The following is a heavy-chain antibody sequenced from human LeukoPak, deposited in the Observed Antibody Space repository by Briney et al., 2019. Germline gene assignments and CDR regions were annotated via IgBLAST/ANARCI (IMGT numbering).Heavy chain of an antibody. J-gene: IGHJ3*02. CDR2: IYPSGGST. CDR3: AIMTVAAKSMSAFDI. D-gene: IGHD2-15*01. CDR1: GYTFTSYY. V-gene: IGHV1-46*01. Sequence: GASVNVSCKASGYTFTSYYMHWVRQPPGQGLEWMGIIYPSGGSTSYAQEFQGRVTMTRDMSTSTVYMELSSLRSEDTAVYYCAIMTVAAKSMSAFDIWGQGTMVTVSS.